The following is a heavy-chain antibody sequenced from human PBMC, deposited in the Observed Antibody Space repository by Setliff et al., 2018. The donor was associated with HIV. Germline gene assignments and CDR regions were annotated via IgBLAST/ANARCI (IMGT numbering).Heavy chain of an antibody. CDR1: GGSISSYY. D-gene: IGHD2-2*01. Sequence: PSETLSLTCTVSGGSISSYYWSWIRQSPGKGLEWIGYTYTSGSTNYNNNPSLKSRVTISVDTSKTRFSLKLSSVTAADTAVYYCARERLGVPAVYYYYYYYMDVWGKGTTVTVSS. V-gene: IGHV4-4*09. CDR2: TYTSGST. J-gene: IGHJ6*03. CDR3: ARERLGVPAVYYYYYYYMDV.